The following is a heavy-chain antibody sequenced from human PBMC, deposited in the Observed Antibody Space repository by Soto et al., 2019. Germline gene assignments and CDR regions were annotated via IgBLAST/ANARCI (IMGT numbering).Heavy chain of an antibody. CDR3: ARVVPAAMHPGGGAFDI. V-gene: IGHV3-23*01. D-gene: IGHD2-2*01. CDR2: ISGSGGST. J-gene: IGHJ3*02. CDR1: GFTFSSYA. Sequence: GGSLRLSCAASGFTFSSYAMSWVRQAPGKGLEWVSAISGSGGSTYYADSVKGRFTISRDNSKNTLYLQMNSLRAEDTAVYYCARVVPAAMHPGGGAFDIWGQGTMVTVSS.